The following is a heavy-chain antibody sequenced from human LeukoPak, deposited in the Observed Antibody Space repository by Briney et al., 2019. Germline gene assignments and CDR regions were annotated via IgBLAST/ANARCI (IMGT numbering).Heavy chain of an antibody. Sequence: GGSLRLSCAASRFPFSSYWLSWVRQAPGKGLEWVANIKQDESEKYYVDSVKGRFTISRDNAKNSLYLQMNSLRAEDTAVYYCASQLERRQGWFDPWGQGILVSVSS. D-gene: IGHD1-1*01. CDR3: ASQLERRQGWFDP. V-gene: IGHV3-7*01. CDR1: RFPFSSYW. CDR2: IKQDESEK. J-gene: IGHJ5*02.